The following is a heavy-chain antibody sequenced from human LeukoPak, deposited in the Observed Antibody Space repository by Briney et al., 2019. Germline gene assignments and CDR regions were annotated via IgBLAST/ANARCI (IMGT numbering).Heavy chain of an antibody. CDR3: ARDARVIMGIDAFDI. CDR1: GFTFDDYA. Sequence: GRSLRLSCAASGFTFDDYAMHWVRQAPGKGLEWVSGISWNSGSIGYADSVKGRFTISRDNAKNSLYLQMNSLRAEDTAVYYCARDARVIMGIDAFDIWGQGTMVTVSS. V-gene: IGHV3-9*01. J-gene: IGHJ3*02. CDR2: ISWNSGSI. D-gene: IGHD2-8*01.